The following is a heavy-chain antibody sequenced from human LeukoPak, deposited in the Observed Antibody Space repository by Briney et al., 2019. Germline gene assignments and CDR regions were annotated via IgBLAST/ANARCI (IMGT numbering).Heavy chain of an antibody. Sequence: SETLSLTCTVSGGPMSNYYWSWIRQPPGKGLEWIGYIYFSGSSNYNPSFKSRVTMSVDTSKNQFSLKLSSVTAADTAVYYCARHVRSGYNFLDYWGQGNLVTVSS. V-gene: IGHV4-59*08. CDR1: GGPMSNYY. J-gene: IGHJ4*02. CDR3: ARHVRSGYNFLDY. CDR2: IYFSGSS. D-gene: IGHD5-24*01.